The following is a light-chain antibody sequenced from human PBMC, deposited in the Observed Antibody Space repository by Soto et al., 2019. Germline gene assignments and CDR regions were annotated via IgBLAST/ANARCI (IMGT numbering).Light chain of an antibody. CDR3: SSYAGSNNLV. V-gene: IGLV2-8*01. J-gene: IGLJ2*01. CDR1: SSDVGLYDY. Sequence: QSVLTQPPSASGSPGQSVTISCTGTSSDVGLYDYVSWYQHHPGKAPKLMIYEVSKRPSGVPDRFSGSKSGNTASLTVSGLQAEDEADYYCSSYAGSNNLVFGGGTQLTVL. CDR2: EVS.